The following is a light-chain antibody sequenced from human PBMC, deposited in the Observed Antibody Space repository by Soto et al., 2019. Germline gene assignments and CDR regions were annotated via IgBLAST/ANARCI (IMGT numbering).Light chain of an antibody. CDR1: SSDVYNYNY. J-gene: IGLJ2*01. CDR2: EVS. V-gene: IGLV2-14*01. Sequence: QSVLTQPASVSGSPGQSITISCTGTSSDVYNYNYVSWYQHHPGKAPKLMIYEVSNRPSGVSNRFSGSKSGNTSSLTISGLQAEDEADYYCSSYTSSYTRVFGGGTKVTVL. CDR3: SSYTSSYTRV.